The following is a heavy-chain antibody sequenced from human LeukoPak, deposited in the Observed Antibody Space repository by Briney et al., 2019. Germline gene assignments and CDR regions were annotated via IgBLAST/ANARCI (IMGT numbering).Heavy chain of an antibody. CDR3: AKVEQLVEDWFDP. CDR1: GFTFSSYA. V-gene: IGHV3-23*01. Sequence: AGGSLRLSCAASGFTFSSYAMSWVRQAPGKGLEWVSAISGSGGSTYYADSVKGRFTISRDNSKNTLYLQMNSLRAEDTAVYCCAKVEQLVEDWFDPWGQGTLVTVSS. J-gene: IGHJ5*02. D-gene: IGHD6-6*01. CDR2: ISGSGGST.